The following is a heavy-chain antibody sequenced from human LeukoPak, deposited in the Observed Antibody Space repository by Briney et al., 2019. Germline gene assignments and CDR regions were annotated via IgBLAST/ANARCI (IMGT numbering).Heavy chain of an antibody. CDR3: AREYCSGGSCSGWDY. J-gene: IGHJ4*02. D-gene: IGHD2-15*01. CDR1: GFTFSSYS. CDR2: ISSSSSYI. V-gene: IGHV3-21*01. Sequence: GGSLGLSCAASGFTFSSYSMNWVRQAPGKGLEWVSSISSSSSYIYYADSVKGRFTISRDNAKNSLYLQMNSLRAEDTAVYYCAREYCSGGSCSGWDYWGQGTLVTVSS.